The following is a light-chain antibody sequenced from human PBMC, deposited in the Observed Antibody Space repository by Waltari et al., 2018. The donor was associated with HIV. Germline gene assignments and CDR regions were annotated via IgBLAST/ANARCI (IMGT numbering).Light chain of an antibody. CDR3: QQYYSTPLT. CDR2: WAS. V-gene: IGKV4-1*01. J-gene: IGKJ4*01. Sequence: DIVMTQSPDSLAVSLGERATINCNSSQSVLCSPNSKNYLAWYQQRPGQPPKLLIYWASIRESGVPNRFSGSGSGTDFTLTISSLQAEDVAVYYCQQYYSTPLTFGGGTKVEIK. CDR1: QSVLCSPNSKNY.